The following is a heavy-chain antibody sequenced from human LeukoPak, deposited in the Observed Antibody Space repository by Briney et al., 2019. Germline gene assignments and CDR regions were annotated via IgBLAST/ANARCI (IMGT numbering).Heavy chain of an antibody. D-gene: IGHD2-15*01. J-gene: IGHJ6*03. V-gene: IGHV1-69*05. CDR1: GGTFSSYA. CDR3: ARVPIGPGRIYYYYMDV. CDR2: IIPIFGAA. Sequence: GASVKVSCKASGGTFSSYAISWVRQAPGQGLEWMGGIIPIFGAANYAQKFQGRVTITTDESTSTAYMELSSLRSEDTAVYYCARVPIGPGRIYYYYMDVWGKGTTVTVSS.